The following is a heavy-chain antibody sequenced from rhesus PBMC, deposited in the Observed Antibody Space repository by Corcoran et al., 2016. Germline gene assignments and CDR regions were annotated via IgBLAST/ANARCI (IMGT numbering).Heavy chain of an antibody. Sequence: QLQESGPGLVRPSETLSLTCAVSGDSVSSNYWAWIGKAPGKGLEWMGKSLGGGGHIFGGTGHTTYNPSLKSRLTLSVDTSKNQFSLTVNSVTAADTAVYYCARDPEYGASDYWGQGVLVTVSS. J-gene: IGHJ4*01. CDR1: GDSVSSNY. CDR3: ARDPEYGASDY. D-gene: IGHD3-9*01. V-gene: IGHV4S11*01. CDR2: IFGGTGHT.